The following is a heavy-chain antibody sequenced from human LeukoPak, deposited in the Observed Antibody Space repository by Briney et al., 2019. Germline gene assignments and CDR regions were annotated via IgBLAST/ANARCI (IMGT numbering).Heavy chain of an antibody. Sequence: SETLSLTCTVSGGSISSGDYYWSWIRQPPGKGLEWIGYIYYSGSTYYNPSLKSRVTISVDTSKNQFSLKLSSVTAADTAVYYCARAHCSGGSCKRNSYYFDYWGQGTLVTVSS. CDR3: ARAHCSGGSCKRNSYYFDY. D-gene: IGHD2-15*01. J-gene: IGHJ4*02. CDR2: IYYSGST. V-gene: IGHV4-30-4*01. CDR1: GGSISSGDYY.